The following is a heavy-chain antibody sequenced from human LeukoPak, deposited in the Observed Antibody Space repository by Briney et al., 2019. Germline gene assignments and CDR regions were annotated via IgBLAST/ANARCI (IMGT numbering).Heavy chain of an antibody. CDR3: ARSLPDYFDY. CDR2: SGDGGTT. CDR1: GFTFDDYA. J-gene: IGHJ4*02. Sequence: GGSLRLSCAASGFTFDDYAMHWVRHAPGKGVEWVSLSGDGGTTYSADSVKGRFTISRDNSKNSLYLQMNSLRTEDTALYYCARSLPDYFDYWGQGTLVTVSS. V-gene: IGHV3-43*02.